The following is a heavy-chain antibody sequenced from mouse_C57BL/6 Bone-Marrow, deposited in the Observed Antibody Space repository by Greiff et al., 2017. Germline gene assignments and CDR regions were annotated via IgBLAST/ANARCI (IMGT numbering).Heavy chain of an antibody. CDR1: GFNIKDDY. D-gene: IGHD2-2*01. Sequence: VQLQQSGAELVRPGASVKLSCTASGFNIKDDYMHWVKQRPEQGLEWIGWIDTENGDTEYASKFQGKATITADTSSNTAYLQLSSLTSEDTAVDYCTTGYLLYGDYWGQGTTLTVSS. CDR3: TTGYLLYGDY. V-gene: IGHV14-4*01. CDR2: IDTENGDT. J-gene: IGHJ2*01.